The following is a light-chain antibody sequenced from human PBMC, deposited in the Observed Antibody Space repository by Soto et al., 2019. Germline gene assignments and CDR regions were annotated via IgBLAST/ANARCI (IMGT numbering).Light chain of an antibody. V-gene: IGLV2-14*01. CDR2: EVR. CDR1: SSDVGGYTY. J-gene: IGLJ1*01. Sequence: QSVLTKPASVSGYLGQSTAISCNGTSSDVGGYTYVSWYHQHQGKAPKLMIYEVRNRPSGVFSRFSGSNSGTTASLPIPGLQADDEADYYSSSYTSSSTLIVFGSGTKVTVL. CDR3: SSYTSSSTLIV.